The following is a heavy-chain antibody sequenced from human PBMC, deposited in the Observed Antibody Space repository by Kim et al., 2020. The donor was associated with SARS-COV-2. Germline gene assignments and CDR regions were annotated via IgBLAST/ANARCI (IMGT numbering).Heavy chain of an antibody. CDR3: ARAFGRYYYDSSGYWREYFDY. J-gene: IGHJ4*02. V-gene: IGHV4-34*01. D-gene: IGHD3-22*01. CDR1: GGSFSGYY. CDR2: INHSGSP. Sequence: SETLSLTCAVYGGSFSGYYWSWIRQPPGKGLEWIGEINHSGSPNYNPSLKSRVTISVDTSKNQFSLKLSSVSAADTAVYYCARAFGRYYYDSSGYWREYFDYWGQGTLVTVSS.